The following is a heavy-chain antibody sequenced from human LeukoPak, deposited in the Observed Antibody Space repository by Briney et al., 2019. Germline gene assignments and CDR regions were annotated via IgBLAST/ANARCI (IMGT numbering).Heavy chain of an antibody. CDR3: ARVPREGHDNWFDP. J-gene: IGHJ5*02. V-gene: IGHV3-48*01. Sequence: GRSLRLSCAASGFTFSRHSMNWVRQAPGKGLEWVSYISSSSSIIHYADSVKGRFTISGEDAKNSLFLQMNSLRAEDTAVYYCARVPREGHDNWFDPWGQGTLVTVSS. D-gene: IGHD1-26*01. CDR2: ISSSSSII. CDR1: GFTFSRHS.